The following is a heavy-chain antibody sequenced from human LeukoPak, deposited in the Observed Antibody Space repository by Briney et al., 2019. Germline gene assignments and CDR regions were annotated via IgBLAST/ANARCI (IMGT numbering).Heavy chain of an antibody. J-gene: IGHJ5*02. CDR3: ARAAGRFWFDP. CDR2: INHSGST. Sequence: SETLSLTCAVYGGSFSGYYWSWIRQPPGKGLEWIGEINHSGSTNYNPSLKGRVTISVDTSKNQFSLKLSSVTAADTAVYYCARAAGRFWFDPWGQGTLVTVSS. D-gene: IGHD6-13*01. V-gene: IGHV4-34*01. CDR1: GGSFSGYY.